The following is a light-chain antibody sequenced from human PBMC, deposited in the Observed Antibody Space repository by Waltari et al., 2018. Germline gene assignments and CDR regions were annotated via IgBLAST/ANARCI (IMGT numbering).Light chain of an antibody. CDR2: GAS. Sequence: EIVLTQSPGTLSLSPGERVTLSCRASQSVSRTLAWYQQKHGQAPRLLIYGASIRATCIPDRFSGSGSGTDFSLTISRLEPEDFAVYYCQHYRSLPVTFGQGTKVEIK. CDR3: QHYRSLPVT. J-gene: IGKJ1*01. V-gene: IGKV3-20*01. CDR1: QSVSRT.